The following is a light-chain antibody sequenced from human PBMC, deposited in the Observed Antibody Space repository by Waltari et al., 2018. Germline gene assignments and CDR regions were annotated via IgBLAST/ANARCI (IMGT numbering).Light chain of an antibody. V-gene: IGLV3-21*03. CDR3: QVWAGTSDHVV. Sequence: SYVLTQPPPVSVPPGKTATITCGGDNSGRESVHWYSQKPGQAPVLVVHDDSDRPSGIPERFSGSNSGNTATLSISRVEAGDEADYYCQVWAGTSDHVVFGGGTKLTVL. CDR2: DDS. CDR1: NSGRES. J-gene: IGLJ3*02.